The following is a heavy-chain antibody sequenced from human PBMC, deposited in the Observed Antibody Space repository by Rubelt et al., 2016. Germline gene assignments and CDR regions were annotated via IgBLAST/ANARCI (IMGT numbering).Heavy chain of an antibody. CDR1: GGSFSGYY. V-gene: IGHV4-34*01. Sequence: QVQLQQWGAGLLKPSETLSLTCAVYGGSFSGYYWTWIRQPPGKGLEWIGEINQSGSTNYNPSLKSRVTVSVDKSKKQFSLKLSSVTAADTAVYYCAKYYGSESYSIDYWGQGTLVTVSS. CDR2: INQSGST. CDR3: AKYYGSESYSIDY. J-gene: IGHJ4*02. D-gene: IGHD3-10*01.